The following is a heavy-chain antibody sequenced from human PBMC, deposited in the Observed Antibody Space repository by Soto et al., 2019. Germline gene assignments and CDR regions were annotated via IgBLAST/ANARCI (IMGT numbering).Heavy chain of an antibody. D-gene: IGHD6-13*01. V-gene: IGHV4-4*02. CDR3: ARDQGSHPGD. Sequence: QVQLQDSGPGLVRPSGTGSLTCAVSGVSISSDNWWGWVRQPPGKALEWIGAIHHSGITNYNPSLKSRVTMSVVPSKDLFSLTLNSVTAADTAFYYCARDQGSHPGDWGQGTLVSVSS. CDR2: IHHSGIT. J-gene: IGHJ4*02. CDR1: GVSISSDNW.